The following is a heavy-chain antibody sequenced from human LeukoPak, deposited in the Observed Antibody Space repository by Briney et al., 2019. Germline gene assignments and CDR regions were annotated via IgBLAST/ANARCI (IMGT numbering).Heavy chain of an antibody. Sequence: ASVKVSCKVSGYTLTELSVHWVRQAPGKGLERMGGFDPEDGETIYAQKFQGRVTMTEDTSTDTAYMELSSLRSEDTAVYYCATSFYDSSGYKSWFDPWGQGTLVTVSS. D-gene: IGHD3-22*01. V-gene: IGHV1-24*01. J-gene: IGHJ5*02. CDR1: GYTLTELS. CDR3: ATSFYDSSGYKSWFDP. CDR2: FDPEDGET.